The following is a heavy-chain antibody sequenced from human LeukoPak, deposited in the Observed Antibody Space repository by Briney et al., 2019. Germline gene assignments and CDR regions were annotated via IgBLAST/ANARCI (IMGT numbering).Heavy chain of an antibody. CDR2: IKQDGSQK. Sequence: GGSLRLSCAASGFTFSTYYMTWVRQAPGKGLEWVANIKQDGSQKYYVDSVQGRFTISRDNAKNSLYLQMNSLRAEDTALYYCAKGQIGGFALNWFDPWGQGTLVTVSS. J-gene: IGHJ5*02. D-gene: IGHD3-16*01. V-gene: IGHV3-7*03. CDR3: AKGQIGGFALNWFDP. CDR1: GFTFSTYY.